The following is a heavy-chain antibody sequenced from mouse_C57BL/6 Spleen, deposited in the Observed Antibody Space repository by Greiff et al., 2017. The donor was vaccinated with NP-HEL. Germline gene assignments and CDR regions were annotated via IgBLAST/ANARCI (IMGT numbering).Heavy chain of an antibody. CDR2: IYYSGTI. V-gene: IGHV3-5*01. D-gene: IGHD2-2*01. J-gene: IGHJ2*01. CDR3: ARDGYYLDY. Sequence: EVQLQQSGPGLVKPSHSVFLTCTVTGISITTGNYRWSWIRQFPGNKLEWIGYIYYSGTITYNPSLTSRTTITRDTPKNQFLLEMNSLTAEDTATYYCARDGYYLDYWGQGTTLTVSS. CDR1: GISITTGNYR.